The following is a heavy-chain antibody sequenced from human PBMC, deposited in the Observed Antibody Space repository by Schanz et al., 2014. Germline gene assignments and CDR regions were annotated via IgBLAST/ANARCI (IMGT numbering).Heavy chain of an antibody. J-gene: IGHJ2*01. Sequence: QVQLQESGPGLVKPSQTLSLTCTVSGGSIRSGTYYWSWIRQPAGKALEWVGRVFPNGITNYNPSLKSRVPISLDTSKTHFSLTRPSLTAADTAVYYCARDTTWRLDLWGRGTLVTVSS. D-gene: IGHD1-1*01. CDR2: VFPNGIT. CDR1: GGSIRSGTYY. V-gene: IGHV4-61*02. CDR3: ARDTTWRLDL.